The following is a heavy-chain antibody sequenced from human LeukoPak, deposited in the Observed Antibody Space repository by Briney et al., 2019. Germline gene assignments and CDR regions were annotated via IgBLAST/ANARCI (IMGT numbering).Heavy chain of an antibody. D-gene: IGHD6-13*01. CDR1: GCTFSSYT. CDR2: IIPNVGVA. J-gene: IGHJ4*02. V-gene: IGHV1-69*02. Sequence: SVKVSCKASGCTFSSYTISWVRQAPGQGLEWMGRIIPNVGVANYAQKFQGRVTITADKSKSTAYLEMSSLRSEDTAVYYCARVGKCSSFASCSTRFDYWGQGTLVTVSS. CDR3: ARVGKCSSFASCSTRFDY.